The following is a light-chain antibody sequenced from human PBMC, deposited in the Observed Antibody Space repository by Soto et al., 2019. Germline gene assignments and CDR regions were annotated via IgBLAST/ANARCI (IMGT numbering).Light chain of an antibody. CDR2: EVS. Sequence: QSVLTQPPSASGSPGQSVTISCTGTSSDVGAYKYVSWYQQYPGKAPKPMIYEVSKRPSGVPDRFSGSKSGNTASLTVSGLQAEDEADYYCTSYVGSNIWVFGGGTKVTVL. J-gene: IGLJ3*02. CDR1: SSDVGAYKY. V-gene: IGLV2-8*01. CDR3: TSYVGSNIWV.